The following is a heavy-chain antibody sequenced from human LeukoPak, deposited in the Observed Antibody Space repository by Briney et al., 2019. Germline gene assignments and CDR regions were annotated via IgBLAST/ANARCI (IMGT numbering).Heavy chain of an antibody. CDR1: GFTFSSYG. D-gene: IGHD5-24*01. V-gene: IGHV3-30*03. CDR3: ARVQGGYNPDY. J-gene: IGHJ4*02. Sequence: GGSLRLSCAASGFTFSSYGMHWVRQAPGKGLEWVAVISYDGSNKYYADSVKGRFTISRDNSKNTVYLQMNSLRAEDTAVYYCARVQGGYNPDYWGQGTLVTVSS. CDR2: ISYDGSNK.